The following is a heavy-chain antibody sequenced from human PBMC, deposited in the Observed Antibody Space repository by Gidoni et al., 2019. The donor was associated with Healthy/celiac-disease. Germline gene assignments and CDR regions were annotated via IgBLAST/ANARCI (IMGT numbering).Heavy chain of an antibody. J-gene: IGHJ4*02. CDR2: IYSGGST. Sequence: EVQLVESGGGLIQPGGSLRLSCAASGFTVSSNYLSWVRQAPGKGLEWVSVIYSGGSTYYADSVKGRFTISRDNSKNTLYLQMNSLRAEDTAVYYCASADPYYYDSSGFSFDYWGQGTLVTVSS. D-gene: IGHD3-22*01. V-gene: IGHV3-53*01. CDR1: GFTVSSNY. CDR3: ASADPYYYDSSGFSFDY.